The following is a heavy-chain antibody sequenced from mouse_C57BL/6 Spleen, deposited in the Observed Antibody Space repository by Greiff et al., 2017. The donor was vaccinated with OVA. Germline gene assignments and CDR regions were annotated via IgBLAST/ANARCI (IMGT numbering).Heavy chain of an antibody. Sequence: EVHLVESGGDLVKPGGSLKLSCAASGFTFSSYGMSWVRQTPDKRLEWVATISSGGSYTYYPDSVKGRFTISRDNAKNTLYLQMSSLKSEDTAMYYCARGGLRRGFDYWGQGTTLTVSS. J-gene: IGHJ2*01. D-gene: IGHD2-12*01. CDR2: ISSGGSYT. CDR1: GFTFSSYG. V-gene: IGHV5-6*01. CDR3: ARGGLRRGFDY.